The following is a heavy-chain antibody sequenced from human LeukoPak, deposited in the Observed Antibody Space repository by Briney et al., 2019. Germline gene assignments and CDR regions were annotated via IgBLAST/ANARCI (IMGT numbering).Heavy chain of an antibody. Sequence: GGSLTLSCAASGFTFSDYWMHWVRQAPGKGLERVSYISSSGSTIYYADSVKGRFTISRDNAKNSLYLQMNSLRAEDTAVYYCAELGITMIGGVWGKGTTVTISS. CDR1: GFTFSDYW. V-gene: IGHV3-11*04. J-gene: IGHJ6*04. CDR3: AELGITMIGGV. D-gene: IGHD3-10*02. CDR2: ISSSGSTI.